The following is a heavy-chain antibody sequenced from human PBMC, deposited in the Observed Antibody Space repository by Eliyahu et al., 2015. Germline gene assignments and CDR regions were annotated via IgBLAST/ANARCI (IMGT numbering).Heavy chain of an antibody. CDR2: MNPNSANT. J-gene: IGHJ3*02. D-gene: IGHD3-3*01. Sequence: QVQLVQSGAXVKKPGASVKVXCTASGNIFTXYDIXXXRQATXQGLEWMGWMNPNSANTGYAQKFQGRVTMTTNTALSTAYMELSSLSSEDTAVYYCARVRTDSAFDIWGQGTTVTVST. V-gene: IGHV1-8*01. CDR3: ARVRTDSAFDI. CDR1: GNIFTXYD.